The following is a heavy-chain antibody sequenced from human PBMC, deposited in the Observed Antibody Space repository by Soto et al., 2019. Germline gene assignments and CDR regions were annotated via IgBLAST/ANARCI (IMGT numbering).Heavy chain of an antibody. D-gene: IGHD3-16*01. V-gene: IGHV3-23*01. CDR1: GFTFSSYA. CDR2: ITSGGGDT. J-gene: IGHJ4*02. Sequence: GGSLRLSCAASGFTFSSYAMSWVRQVPGKGLEWVSGITSGGGDTYYVDSVKGRFTISRDNSKNILYLQMNSLRAEDTAVYYCAKEVEPIGAPLFEYRGQGTLVTVPS. CDR3: AKEVEPIGAPLFEY.